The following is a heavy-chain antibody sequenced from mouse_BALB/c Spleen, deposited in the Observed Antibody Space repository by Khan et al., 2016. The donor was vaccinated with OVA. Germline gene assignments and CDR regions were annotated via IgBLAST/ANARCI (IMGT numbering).Heavy chain of an antibody. V-gene: IGHV14-1*02. J-gene: IGHJ2*01. CDR1: GFNINDYY. CDR2: IDPENGHT. D-gene: IGHD6-1*01. CDR3: PSSSPLCFDY. Sequence: VQLQQSGSEVVRPGALVKLSCKASGFNINDYYIHWVKQRPAQGLEWIGWIDPENGHTVYDPKFQAKATITADTSSNPAYLHLSSLTSEDTAVYYYPSSSPLCFDYWGQGTTLTVSS.